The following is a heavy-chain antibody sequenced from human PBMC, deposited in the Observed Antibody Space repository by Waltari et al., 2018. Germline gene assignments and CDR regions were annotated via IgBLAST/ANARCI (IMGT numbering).Heavy chain of an antibody. J-gene: IGHJ6*03. CDR2: IGSSSTYT. CDR1: GFSFNAYT. V-gene: IGHV3-21*06. CDR3: ASHLEDFYYYMDV. Sequence: EVQLVESGGGLVKPGGSLRLSCVASGFSFNAYTMNWVRHPPEKGLEWVSSIGSSSTYTYYADSVKGRFTISRDNAANSLHLEMNALRPEDTAVYYCASHLEDFYYYMDVWGKGTTVTVSS.